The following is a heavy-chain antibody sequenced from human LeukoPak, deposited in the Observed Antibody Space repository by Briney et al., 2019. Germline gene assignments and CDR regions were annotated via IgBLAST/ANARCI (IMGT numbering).Heavy chain of an antibody. Sequence: SETLSLTCTVSGGSISSYYWSWIRQPPGKGLEWIGYIYYSGSTNYNPSLKSRVTISVDTSKNQVSLKLTSVTAADTAVYFCARGSGWYLYWGQGTLVTVSS. CDR3: ARGSGWYLY. CDR2: IYYSGST. CDR1: GGSISSYY. V-gene: IGHV4-59*12. D-gene: IGHD6-19*01. J-gene: IGHJ4*02.